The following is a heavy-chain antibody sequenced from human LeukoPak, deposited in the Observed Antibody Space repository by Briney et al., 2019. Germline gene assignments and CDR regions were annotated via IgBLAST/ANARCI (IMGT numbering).Heavy chain of an antibody. CDR2: IYYSGST. Sequence: SETLSLTCTVSGGSISSSRYSWGWIRQPPGKGLEWIGSIYYSGSTYYNPSLKSRVTISVDTSKNQFSLKLSSVTAADTAVYYCARDTSNWFDPWGQGTLVTVSS. CDR3: ARDTSNWFDP. D-gene: IGHD3-3*01. J-gene: IGHJ5*02. V-gene: IGHV4-39*02. CDR1: GGSISSSRYS.